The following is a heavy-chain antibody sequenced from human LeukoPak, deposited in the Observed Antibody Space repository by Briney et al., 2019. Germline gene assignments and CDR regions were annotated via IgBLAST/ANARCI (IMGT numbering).Heavy chain of an antibody. CDR1: GFTFSSYS. CDR3: ARDSVVTAIRGSFDY. D-gene: IGHD2-21*02. CDR2: ISSSSTTI. Sequence: PGGSLRLSCAASGFTFSSYSMMWVRQAPGKGLEWVSYISSSSTTIHYADSVKGRFTISRDNAKNSVHLQMNSLRAEDTAVYYCARDSVVTAIRGSFDYWGQGTLVTVSS. J-gene: IGHJ4*02. V-gene: IGHV3-48*01.